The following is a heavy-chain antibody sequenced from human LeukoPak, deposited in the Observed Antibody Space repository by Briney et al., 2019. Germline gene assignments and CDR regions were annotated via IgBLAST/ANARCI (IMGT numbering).Heavy chain of an antibody. CDR3: AKDTSFGGY. D-gene: IGHD3-16*01. CDR1: GFAFRSYC. J-gene: IGHJ4*02. Sequence: GGTLRLSCAASGFAFRSYCMSWVRHAPGKGLEWVANIKQDGSEKNYVDSVKGRFTISRDNAKNSLYLQMNSLRAEDTAVYYCAKDTSFGGYWGQGTLVTVSS. V-gene: IGHV3-7*03. CDR2: IKQDGSEK.